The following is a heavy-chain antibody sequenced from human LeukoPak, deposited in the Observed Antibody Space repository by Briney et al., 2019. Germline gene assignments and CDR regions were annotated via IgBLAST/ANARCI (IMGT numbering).Heavy chain of an antibody. Sequence: GGSLRFSCAASGFTFSSYSMNWVRQAPGKGLEWVSSISSSSSYIYYADSVKGRFTISRDNAKNSLYLQMNSLRAEDTAVYYCARASHYYASGSHDYWGQGTLVTVSS. CDR2: ISSSSSYI. D-gene: IGHD3-10*01. CDR3: ARASHYYASGSHDY. V-gene: IGHV3-21*01. CDR1: GFTFSSYS. J-gene: IGHJ4*02.